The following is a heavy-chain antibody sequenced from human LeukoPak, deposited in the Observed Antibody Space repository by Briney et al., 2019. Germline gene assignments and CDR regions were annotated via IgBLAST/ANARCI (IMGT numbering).Heavy chain of an antibody. V-gene: IGHV1-69*05. CDR3: ARVLAHSGEISRSYSYS. CDR1: GGTFTTYA. D-gene: IGHD1-26*01. CDR2: IIPIFGTA. J-gene: IGHJ4*02. Sequence: SLKVSCKASGGTFTTYAINWVRQAPGQGLEWMGGIIPIFGTAKYAQKFQGRVTITTDESTSTAYMELRRLRSEDKAMYYCARVLAHSGEISRSYSYSWGQGTLVTVSP.